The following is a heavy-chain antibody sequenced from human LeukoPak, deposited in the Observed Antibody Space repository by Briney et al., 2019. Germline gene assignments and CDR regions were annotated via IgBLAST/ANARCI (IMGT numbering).Heavy chain of an antibody. Sequence: GGSLRLSCAASGFTFSKYWMTWVRQAPGKGLEWVANIKQDGSEKHYGDSVKGRFTISRDNAKNSLCLQMNSLRAEDTAVYYCSNYYDSGPQGDYWGQGTLVTVSS. J-gene: IGHJ4*02. D-gene: IGHD3-10*01. CDR1: GFTFSKYW. CDR2: IKQDGSEK. CDR3: SNYYDSGPQGDY. V-gene: IGHV3-7*01.